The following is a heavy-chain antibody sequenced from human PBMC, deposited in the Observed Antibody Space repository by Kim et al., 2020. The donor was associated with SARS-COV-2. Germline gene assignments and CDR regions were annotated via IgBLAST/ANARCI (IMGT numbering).Heavy chain of an antibody. V-gene: IGHV4-39*01. D-gene: IGHD1-20*01. J-gene: IGHJ4*02. CDR3: ASQGITGYMIDY. CDR2: IYYSGTT. CDR1: GGSITSTSYY. Sequence: SETLSLTCNVSGGSITSTSYYWGWICQPPGKGPEWIGNIYYSGTTYYNPSFKSRVTISVDTSKSQLSLDLISVTAADTAVFYCASQGITGYMIDYWGQGT.